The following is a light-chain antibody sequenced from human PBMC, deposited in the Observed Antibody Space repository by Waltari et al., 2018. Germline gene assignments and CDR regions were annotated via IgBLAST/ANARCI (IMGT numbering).Light chain of an antibody. V-gene: IGLV8-61*01. J-gene: IGLJ3*02. CDR1: SGSVSTDYY. CDR3: VLYMGRGVSV. CDR2: NTK. Sequence: QTVVTQEPSLSVSPGGTITLTCDLTSGSVSTDYYPSWYKQNPGQAPRTRIYNTKSRSSGVPDRFSGSILGNKAALTITGAQADDESDYYCVLYMGRGVSVFGGGTKLTVL.